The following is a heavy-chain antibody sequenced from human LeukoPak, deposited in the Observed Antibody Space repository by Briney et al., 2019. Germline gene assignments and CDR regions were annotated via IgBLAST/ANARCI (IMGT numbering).Heavy chain of an antibody. D-gene: IGHD2-2*01. V-gene: IGHV3-20*04. CDR2: INWNGGST. CDR1: GFTFDDYG. Sequence: GGSLRLSCAASGFTFDDYGMSWVRQAPGKGLEWVSGINWNGGSTGYADSVKGRFTISRDNAKNSLYLQMNSLRAEDTALYYCARVPGQYCSSTSCYPGAFDIWGQGTMVTVSS. J-gene: IGHJ3*02. CDR3: ARVPGQYCSSTSCYPGAFDI.